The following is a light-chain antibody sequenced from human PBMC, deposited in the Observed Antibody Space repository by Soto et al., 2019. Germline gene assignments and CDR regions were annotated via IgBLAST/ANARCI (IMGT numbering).Light chain of an antibody. CDR1: QSVSSSY. V-gene: IGKV3-20*01. J-gene: IGKJ4*01. CDR2: GAS. Sequence: EIVLTKSPGTLSLSPGERATLSCRASQSVSSSYLAWYQQKPGQAPRLLIYGASSRATGIPDRFSGSGSGTDFTLTISRLEPEDFAVYYCHQYDSSPRTFGGGTKVEIK. CDR3: HQYDSSPRT.